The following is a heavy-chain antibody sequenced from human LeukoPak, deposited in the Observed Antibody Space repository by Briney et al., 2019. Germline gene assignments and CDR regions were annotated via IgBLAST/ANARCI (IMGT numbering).Heavy chain of an antibody. CDR1: GYTFTGYY. J-gene: IGHJ4*02. V-gene: IGHV1-2*06. CDR3: ARGAGGGIVMVITPFDY. CDR2: INPNSGGT. Sequence: ASVKVSCKXSGYTFTGYYMHWVRQAPGQGLEWMGRINPNSGGTNYAQKFQGRVTMTRDTSISTAYMELSRLRSEDTAVYYCARGAGGGIVMVITPFDYWGQGTLVTVSS. D-gene: IGHD3-22*01.